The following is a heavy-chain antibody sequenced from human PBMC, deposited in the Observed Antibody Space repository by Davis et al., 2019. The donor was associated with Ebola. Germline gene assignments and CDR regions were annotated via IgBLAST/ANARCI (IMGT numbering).Heavy chain of an antibody. CDR1: GFTFSSYA. D-gene: IGHD5-24*01. CDR3: AGHVDMATFTGFDF. CDR2: ISGSGGST. Sequence: GESLKISCAASGFTFSSYAMSWVRQAPGKGLEWVSAISGSGGSTYYADSVKGRFTISRDNSKNTLYLQMNSLRAEDTAVYYCAGHVDMATFTGFDFWGQGTLVTVSS. V-gene: IGHV3-23*01. J-gene: IGHJ4*02.